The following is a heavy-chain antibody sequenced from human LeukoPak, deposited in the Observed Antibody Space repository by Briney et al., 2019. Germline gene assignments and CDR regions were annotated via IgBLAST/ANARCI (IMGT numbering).Heavy chain of an antibody. V-gene: IGHV1-2*02. CDR1: GYTFTAYY. CDR2: INPISGGT. Sequence: ASVQVSCKASGYTFTAYYMHWVRQAPGQGLEWMGWINPISGGTNYAQKFQGRVTMTRDTSISPAYMELTRLRSDDTAVYYCASGDVVTSFDFWGQGTLVTV. J-gene: IGHJ4*02. CDR3: ASGDVVTSFDF. D-gene: IGHD3-22*01.